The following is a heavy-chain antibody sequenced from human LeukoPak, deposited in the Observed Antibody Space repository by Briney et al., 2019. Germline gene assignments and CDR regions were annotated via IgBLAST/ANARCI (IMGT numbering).Heavy chain of an antibody. D-gene: IGHD1-7*01. Sequence: GGSLRLSCAASGFTFSDYYMGWIRQAPGKGLEWVSYISGSGSTIYYADSVKGRFTISRDNAKNSLYLQMNSLRAEDTAVYYCGRDCGLTGTKRSFDIWGQGTMVTVSS. CDR1: GFTFSDYY. J-gene: IGHJ3*02. CDR3: GRDCGLTGTKRSFDI. V-gene: IGHV3-11*01. CDR2: ISGSGSTI.